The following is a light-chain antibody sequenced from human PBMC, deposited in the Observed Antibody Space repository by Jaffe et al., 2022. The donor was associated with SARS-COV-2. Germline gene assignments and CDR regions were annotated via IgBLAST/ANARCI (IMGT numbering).Light chain of an antibody. V-gene: IGLV3-1*01. J-gene: IGLJ2*01. CDR3: QAWDRGTVL. CDR2: QDA. CDR1: KLGDHY. Sequence: SYELTQPPSVSVLPGQTASVTCSGSKLGDHYTSWYQQKPGQSPILIIYQDAKRPSGIPERFSGANSGNTATLTISGTQTMDEADYFCQAWDRGTVLFGGGTRLTVL.